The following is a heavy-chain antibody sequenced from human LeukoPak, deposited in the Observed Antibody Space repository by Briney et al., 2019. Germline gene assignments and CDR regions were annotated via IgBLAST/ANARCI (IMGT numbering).Heavy chain of an antibody. CDR2: IKYTAST. Sequence: ESLCLTCAVYGGSFSGYYLSWIRQPPGKGLEWIGEIKYTASTNYNPSLKNRVTISVDTSKNQFSLKLSSVTAADTAVYYCASSDYDFWSGYYTGALSYYMDVWGKGTTVTVP. V-gene: IGHV4-34*01. J-gene: IGHJ6*03. CDR1: GGSFSGYY. CDR3: ASSDYDFWSGYYTGALSYYMDV. D-gene: IGHD3-3*01.